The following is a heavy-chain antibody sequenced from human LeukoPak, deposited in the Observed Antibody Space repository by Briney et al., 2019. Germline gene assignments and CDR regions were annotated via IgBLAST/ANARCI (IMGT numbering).Heavy chain of an antibody. J-gene: IGHJ5*02. Sequence: ASVTVSCKASGGTFSSYAISWVRQAPGQGLEWMGRIIPILGIANYAQKSQGRVTITADKSTSTAYMELSSLRSEDTAVYYCARVRSGYDFFIPRSSYNWFDPWGQGTLVTVSS. CDR2: IIPILGIA. D-gene: IGHD5-12*01. CDR3: ARVRSGYDFFIPRSSYNWFDP. CDR1: GGTFSSYA. V-gene: IGHV1-69*04.